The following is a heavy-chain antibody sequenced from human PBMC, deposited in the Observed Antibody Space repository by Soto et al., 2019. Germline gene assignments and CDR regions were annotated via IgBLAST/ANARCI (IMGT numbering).Heavy chain of an antibody. Sequence: GGSLRLSCAASGFTFSSYGMHWVRQAPGKGLEWVAVISYDGSNKYYADSVKGRFTISRDNSKNTLYLQMNSLRAEDTAVYYCAKHLISGYQIPGEYYYYGMDVWGQGTAVTVSS. D-gene: IGHD3-22*01. CDR2: ISYDGSNK. V-gene: IGHV3-30*18. CDR1: GFTFSSYG. CDR3: AKHLISGYQIPGEYYYYGMDV. J-gene: IGHJ6*02.